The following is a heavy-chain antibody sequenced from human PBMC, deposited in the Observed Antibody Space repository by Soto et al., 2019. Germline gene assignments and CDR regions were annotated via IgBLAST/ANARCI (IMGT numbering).Heavy chain of an antibody. Sequence: QVQLVESGGGVVQPGRSLRLSCAASGFTFSSYGMHWVRQAPGKGLEWVAVIWYDGSNKYYTDSVKGRFTISRDNSRNTLYLQKNSLSAEDTAVYYCARGWITSTHRGIDYWGQGTLVTVSS. CDR3: ARGWITSTHRGIDY. D-gene: IGHD2-2*01. J-gene: IGHJ4*02. CDR2: IWYDGSNK. V-gene: IGHV3-33*01. CDR1: GFTFSSYG.